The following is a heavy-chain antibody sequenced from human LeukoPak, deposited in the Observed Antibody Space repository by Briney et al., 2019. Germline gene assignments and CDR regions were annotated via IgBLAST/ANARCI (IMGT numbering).Heavy chain of an antibody. Sequence: ASVKVSCKASGGTFSSYAINWVRQATGQGLEWMGWINPNSGNTGSAQKFQGRVTITRDTSISTAYMELSSLRSEDTAVYYCARVDGSADYWGQGTLVTVSS. J-gene: IGHJ4*02. V-gene: IGHV1-8*03. CDR2: INPNSGNT. CDR3: ARVDGSADY. D-gene: IGHD2-15*01. CDR1: GGTFSSYA.